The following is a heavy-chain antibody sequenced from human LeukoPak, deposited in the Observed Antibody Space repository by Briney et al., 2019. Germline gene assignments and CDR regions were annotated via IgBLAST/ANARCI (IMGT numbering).Heavy chain of an antibody. CDR3: ASPQRSGSNAY. J-gene: IGHJ4*02. CDR1: GFTFSSYS. Sequence: GGSLRLSCAASGFTFSSYSMNWVRQAPGKGLEWVSSISSSSSYTYYADSVKGRFTISRDNAKNSLYLQMNSLRAEDTAVYYCASPQRSGSNAYWGQATLVTVSS. V-gene: IGHV3-21*01. D-gene: IGHD3-3*01. CDR2: ISSSSSYT.